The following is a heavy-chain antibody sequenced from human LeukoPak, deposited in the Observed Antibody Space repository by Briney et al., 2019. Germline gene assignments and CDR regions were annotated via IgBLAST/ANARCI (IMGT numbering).Heavy chain of an antibody. D-gene: IGHD3-16*01. V-gene: IGHV5-51*01. CDR1: GYSFSTYW. J-gene: IGHJ4*02. CDR2: IYPGDSDT. Sequence: GESLKISCKTSGYSFSTYWISWVRQMPGKGLEWMGIIYPGDSDTRYSPSFQGQVTISADKSISTAYLQWSSLKASDTAMYYGGRRAGGLDYWGQGTLVTVSS. CDR3: GRRAGGLDY.